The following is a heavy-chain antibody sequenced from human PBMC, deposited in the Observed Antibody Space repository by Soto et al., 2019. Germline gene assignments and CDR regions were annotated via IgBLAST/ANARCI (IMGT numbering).Heavy chain of an antibody. CDR2: LNQDGSDT. Sequence: DVQLVESGGGSVQPGGSLRLSCAVSGFTFSHYWMHWVRQAPGKGLACVSRLNQDGSDTNYADSVKGRFTVSRDNAKNTLHLQMNNLRVEDSGLYFCVRGTNDWPGMDVWGQGTTVTVS. CDR3: VRGTNDWPGMDV. CDR1: GFTFSHYW. J-gene: IGHJ6*02. D-gene: IGHD3-9*01. V-gene: IGHV3-74*01.